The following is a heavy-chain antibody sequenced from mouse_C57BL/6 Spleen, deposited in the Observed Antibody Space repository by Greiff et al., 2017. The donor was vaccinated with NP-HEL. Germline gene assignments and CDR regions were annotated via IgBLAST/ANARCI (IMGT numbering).Heavy chain of an antibody. Sequence: QVQLQQSGAELVRPGSSVKLSCKASGYTFTSYWMHWVKQRPIQGLEWIGNIDPSDSETHYNQKFKDKATLTVDKSSSTAYMPLSSLTSEDSAVYYCASSYYGSSYYAMDYWGQGTSVTVSS. D-gene: IGHD1-1*01. CDR2: IDPSDSET. CDR1: GYTFTSYW. J-gene: IGHJ4*01. V-gene: IGHV1-52*01. CDR3: ASSYYGSSYYAMDY.